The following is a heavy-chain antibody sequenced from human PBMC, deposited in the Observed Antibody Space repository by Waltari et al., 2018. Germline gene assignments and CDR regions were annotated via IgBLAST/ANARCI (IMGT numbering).Heavy chain of an antibody. J-gene: IGHJ4*02. CDR1: GLTFSSYW. Sequence: EVQLVESGGGLVQPGGSLRLSCAASGLTFSSYWIHWVRQAPGKGLVWVSRIKGDGIGVNYADSVKGRFTISRDNAKNTVYLQMNSLRAEDTAVYYCARANPADFDYWGQGVLVTVSS. CDR2: IKGDGIGV. CDR3: ARANPADFDY. V-gene: IGHV3-74*01.